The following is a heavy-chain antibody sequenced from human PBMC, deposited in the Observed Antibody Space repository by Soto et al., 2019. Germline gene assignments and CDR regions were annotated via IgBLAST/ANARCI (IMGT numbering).Heavy chain of an antibody. CDR1: GFPFENHA. V-gene: IGHV3-9*01. D-gene: IGHD5-18*01. Sequence: VQLVESGGDLVQPGRSLRLSCTASGFPFENHAMHWVRQAPGKGLEWVSGIDWSGANIGLADSVKGRFTLSRDNAKYSLELQMNNLIVEDTAFYYCVKDRLSDYTYGRFDYWGQGNLVTVSS. CDR2: IDWSGANI. CDR3: VKDRLSDYTYGRFDY. J-gene: IGHJ4*02.